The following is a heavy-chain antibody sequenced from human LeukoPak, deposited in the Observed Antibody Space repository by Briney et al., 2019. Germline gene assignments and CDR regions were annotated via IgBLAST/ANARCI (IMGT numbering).Heavy chain of an antibody. D-gene: IGHD3-16*01. CDR3: ARDVGRSYDLDY. J-gene: IGHJ4*02. V-gene: IGHV1-18*01. CDR2: ISAYNGNT. CDR1: GYTFTSYG. Sequence: ASVKVSCKASGYTFTSYGISWVRQAPGQGLECMGWISAYNGNTDYAQSLQGRVTMTIDTSTSTVFMELRRLRSDDTAVYYCARDVGRSYDLDYWGQGTLVTVSS.